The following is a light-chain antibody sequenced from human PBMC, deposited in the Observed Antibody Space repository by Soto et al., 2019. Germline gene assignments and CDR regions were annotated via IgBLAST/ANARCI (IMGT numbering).Light chain of an antibody. CDR1: QSINSW. V-gene: IGKV1-5*03. CDR3: QQYNSYPWT. Sequence: IQMTQSPSTLSASVGDTVTITCRASQSINSWLAWYQQKPGKAPKVLIYKASSLESGVPSRFSGSGSGTEFTLTISSLQPDDFATYYCQQYNSYPWTFGQGTKVDIK. J-gene: IGKJ1*01. CDR2: KAS.